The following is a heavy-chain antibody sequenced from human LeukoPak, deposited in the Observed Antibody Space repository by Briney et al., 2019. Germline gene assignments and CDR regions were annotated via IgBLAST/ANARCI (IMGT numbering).Heavy chain of an antibody. CDR1: GYTFPSYF. CDR2: INPTGGST. V-gene: IGHV1-46*01. Sequence: ASVKVSCKASGYTFPSYFMHWVRQAPGQGLEWMGIINPTGGSTTYAQKFQGRVTMTRDTSTSTVYMELSSLRSDDTAVYYCARDRVTIFGVVIISWLGYYYYGMDVWGQGTTVTVSS. D-gene: IGHD3-3*01. J-gene: IGHJ6*02. CDR3: ARDRVTIFGVVIISWLGYYYYGMDV.